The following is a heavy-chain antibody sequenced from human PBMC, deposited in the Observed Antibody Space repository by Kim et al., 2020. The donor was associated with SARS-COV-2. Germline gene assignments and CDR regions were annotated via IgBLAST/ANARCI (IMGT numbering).Heavy chain of an antibody. CDR3: ARGDYCPRGVCQSHGMDV. CDR2: ISSSSSYI. Sequence: GGSLRLSCTASGFTFSIYSMNWVRQAPGKGLEWVSSISSSSSYIKYADSVKGRFTIPRDNAKNSLYLQMNSLGAEDTAVFYCARGDYCPRGVCQSHGMDVWGQGTTVTVSS. J-gene: IGHJ6*02. V-gene: IGHV3-21*01. CDR1: GFTFSIYS. D-gene: IGHD2-8*02.